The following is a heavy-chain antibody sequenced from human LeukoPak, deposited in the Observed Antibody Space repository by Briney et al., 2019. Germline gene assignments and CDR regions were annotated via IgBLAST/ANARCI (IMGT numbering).Heavy chain of an antibody. Sequence: PSETLSLTCTVSGGSFSSYYWSWIRQPPGKGLEWIGDIYYSGSTNYNPSLKSRVTISVDPSKNQFSLKLSSVTAADTAVYYCARRIAARSPPAYYYYMDVWGKGTTVTVSS. CDR2: IYYSGST. CDR3: ARRIAARSPPAYYYYMDV. CDR1: GGSFSSYY. D-gene: IGHD6-6*01. V-gene: IGHV4-59*08. J-gene: IGHJ6*03.